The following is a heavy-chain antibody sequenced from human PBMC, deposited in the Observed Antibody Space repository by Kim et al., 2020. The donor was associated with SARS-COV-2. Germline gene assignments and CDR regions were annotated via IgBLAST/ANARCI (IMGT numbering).Heavy chain of an antibody. CDR2: IYYSGST. V-gene: IGHV4-39*01. CDR1: GGSISSSSYY. D-gene: IGHD2-15*01. Sequence: SETLSLTCTVSGGSISSSSYYWGWIRQPPGKGLEWIGSIYYSGSTYYNPSLKSRVTISVDTSKNQFSLKLSSVTAADTAVYYCARHGPTPGYCSGGSCYWDDGFDIWGQGAMVTVSS. CDR3: ARHGPTPGYCSGGSCYWDDGFDI. J-gene: IGHJ3*02.